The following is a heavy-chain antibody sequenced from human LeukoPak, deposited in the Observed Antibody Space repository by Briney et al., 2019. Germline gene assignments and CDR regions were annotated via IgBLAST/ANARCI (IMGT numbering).Heavy chain of an antibody. CDR1: GGSISSSNW. Sequence: SETLTLTCAVSGGSISSSNWWSWVRQPPGKGLEWIGEIYHSGSTNYNPSLKSRVTISVDKSKNQFSLKLSSVTAADTAVYYCARHKDDYYYYGMDVWGQGPTVPVSS. CDR3: ARHKDDYYYYGMDV. V-gene: IGHV4-4*02. CDR2: IYHSGST. J-gene: IGHJ6*02.